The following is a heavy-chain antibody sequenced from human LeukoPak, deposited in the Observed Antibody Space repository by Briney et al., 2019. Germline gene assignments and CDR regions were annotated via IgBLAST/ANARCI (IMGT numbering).Heavy chain of an antibody. J-gene: IGHJ5*02. D-gene: IGHD2-21*02. Sequence: SETLSLTCAVYGGSFSGYYWSWIRQPPGKGLEWIGEINHSGSTNYYPSLNSRVTISVDTSKNQFSLKLSSVTAADTAVYYCAAGVVVTASRGDWFDPWGQGTLVTVSS. CDR3: AAGVVVTASRGDWFDP. V-gene: IGHV4-34*01. CDR1: GGSFSGYY. CDR2: INHSGST.